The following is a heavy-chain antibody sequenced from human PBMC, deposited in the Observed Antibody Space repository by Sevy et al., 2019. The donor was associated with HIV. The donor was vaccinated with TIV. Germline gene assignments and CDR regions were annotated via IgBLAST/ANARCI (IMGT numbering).Heavy chain of an antibody. D-gene: IGHD3-22*01. V-gene: IGHV3-49*03. Sequence: GGSLRLSCTGSGFTFGDYAMSWFRQALGMGLEWVGFIRSKDYGGATEYAASVKGRFTISRDDSKSIADLQMNILKTEDTAVYYCTRGYYYDSSGYSDYWGQGTLVTVSS. J-gene: IGHJ4*02. CDR3: TRGYYYDSSGYSDY. CDR2: IRSKDYGGAT. CDR1: GFTFGDYA.